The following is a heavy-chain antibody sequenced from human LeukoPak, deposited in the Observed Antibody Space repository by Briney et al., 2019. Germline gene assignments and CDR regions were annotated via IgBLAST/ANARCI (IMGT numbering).Heavy chain of an antibody. V-gene: IGHV3-23*01. CDR1: GFTFNSYA. CDR2: ISASGGST. Sequence: GGSLRLSCAASGFTFNSYAMSWVRQAPGKGLEWVSAISASGGSTYYSAYSVKGRFTISRDNSKSTLYLQMNSLRADDTAVYYCARGIGTVARYYFDYWGQGILVTVSS. CDR3: ARGIGTVARYYFDY. D-gene: IGHD1-1*01. J-gene: IGHJ4*02.